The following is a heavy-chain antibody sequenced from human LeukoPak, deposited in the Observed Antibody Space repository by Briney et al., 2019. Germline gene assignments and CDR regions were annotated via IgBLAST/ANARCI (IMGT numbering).Heavy chain of an antibody. Sequence: SETLSLTCTVSGGSISSYYWSWIRQPPGKGLEWIGYIYYSGSTNYNPSLKSRVTISVDTSKNQFSLKLSSVTAADTAVYYCARGGGYGDYQNFDYWGQGTLVTVSS. J-gene: IGHJ4*02. CDR1: GGSISSYY. CDR3: ARGGGYGDYQNFDY. D-gene: IGHD4-17*01. V-gene: IGHV4-59*01. CDR2: IYYSGST.